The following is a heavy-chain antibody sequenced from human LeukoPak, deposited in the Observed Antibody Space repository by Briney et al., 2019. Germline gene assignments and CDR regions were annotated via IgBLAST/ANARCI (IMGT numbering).Heavy chain of an antibody. Sequence: SETLSLTWAVYGGSFSGYYWSWIRQPPGKGLEWIGEINHSGSTNYNPSLKSRVTISVDTSKNQFSLKLSSVTAADTAVYYCARASNGYNFAWGQGTLVTVSS. CDR2: INHSGST. J-gene: IGHJ5*02. V-gene: IGHV4-34*01. D-gene: IGHD5-24*01. CDR3: ARASNGYNFA. CDR1: GGSFSGYY.